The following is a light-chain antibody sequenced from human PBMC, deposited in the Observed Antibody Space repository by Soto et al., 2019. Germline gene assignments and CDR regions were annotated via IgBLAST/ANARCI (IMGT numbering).Light chain of an antibody. CDR1: QSVSSSY. V-gene: IGKV3-20*01. Sequence: GLAQSPGTLSLTRGERATLSCRASQSVSSSYLAWYQQKPGQAPRLLIYGASSRATGIPDRFSGSGSGTDFTLTISRLEPEDFAVYYCQQYGSSTLTFGGGTKVDIK. J-gene: IGKJ4*01. CDR3: QQYGSSTLT. CDR2: GAS.